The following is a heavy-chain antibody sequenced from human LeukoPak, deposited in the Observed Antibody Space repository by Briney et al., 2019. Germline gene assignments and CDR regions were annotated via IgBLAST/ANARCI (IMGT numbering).Heavy chain of an antibody. D-gene: IGHD4-17*01. CDR3: ARGGTVTYYFDH. J-gene: IGHJ4*02. CDR1: GFNFSDYE. CDR2: TSTGGRTV. V-gene: IGHV3-48*03. Sequence: GGSLRLSCAASGFNFSDYEMNWLRQAPGKGLEWLSYTSTGGRTVKYADSVKGRFTISRDNARSSLYLQMTNLRVEDTAVYFCARGGTVTYYFDHWGQGILVTVSS.